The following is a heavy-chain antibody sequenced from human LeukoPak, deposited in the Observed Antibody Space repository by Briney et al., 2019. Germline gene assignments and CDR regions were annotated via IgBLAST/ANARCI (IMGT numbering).Heavy chain of an antibody. D-gene: IGHD3-22*01. V-gene: IGHV4-34*01. CDR2: INRSGGT. J-gene: IGHJ4*02. Sequence: SETLSLTCAVYGGSFSGYFWSWIRQPPGKGLEWNGEINRSGGTNYNPSLKSRVTISVDTSKNQFSLKLSSVSAADTAVYYCASIFVYYYENRGYPIYLDYWGQGTPATVSS. CDR1: GGSFSGYF. CDR3: ASIFVYYYENRGYPIYLDY.